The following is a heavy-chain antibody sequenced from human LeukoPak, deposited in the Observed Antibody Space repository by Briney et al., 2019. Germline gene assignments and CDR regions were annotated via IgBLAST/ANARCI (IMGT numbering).Heavy chain of an antibody. CDR1: GFTFSSYG. V-gene: IGHV3-33*01. J-gene: IGHJ6*02. Sequence: GGSLRLSCAASGFTFSSYGMRWVRQAPGKGLEWVAVIWYDGSNKYYADSVKGRFTISRDNSKNTLYLQMNSLRAEDTAVYYCARDYYGSGSYNTYYYYYGMDVWGQGTTVTVSS. CDR2: IWYDGSNK. D-gene: IGHD3-10*01. CDR3: ARDYYGSGSYNTYYYYYGMDV.